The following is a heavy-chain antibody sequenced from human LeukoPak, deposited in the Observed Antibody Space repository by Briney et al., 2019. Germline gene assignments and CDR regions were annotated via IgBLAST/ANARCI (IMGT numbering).Heavy chain of an antibody. D-gene: IGHD5-18*01. CDR1: GGSISSYY. Sequence: PSETLSLTCTVSGGSISSYYWSWVRQPAGKGVEGIGRIYTSGSTKNNPSLMSRGNMSVEKSKKQFSLKLSSVTAADTAVYYCARDRGYSYAFGYWGQGTLVPVSS. CDR2: IYTSGST. J-gene: IGHJ4*02. V-gene: IGHV4-4*07. CDR3: ARDRGYSYAFGY.